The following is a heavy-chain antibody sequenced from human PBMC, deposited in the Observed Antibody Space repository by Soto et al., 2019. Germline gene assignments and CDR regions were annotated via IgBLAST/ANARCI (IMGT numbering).Heavy chain of an antibody. CDR3: ARDRHSGHDSLDF. Sequence: APVKVSCKASGYTNRKYGFSWLRQAPGQGLQWMGWISASNGKTNYAQKMQGRVTMTTDASSATAYMELRSLRADDTAVYYCARDRHSGHDSLDFWGQGTLVTVS. J-gene: IGHJ4*02. CDR1: GYTNRKYG. V-gene: IGHV1-18*01. CDR2: ISASNGKT. D-gene: IGHD5-12*01.